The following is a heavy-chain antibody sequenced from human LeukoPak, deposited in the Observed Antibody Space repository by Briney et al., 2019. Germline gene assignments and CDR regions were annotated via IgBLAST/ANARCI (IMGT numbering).Heavy chain of an antibody. J-gene: IGHJ5*02. CDR1: GGSISRYY. CDR3: AGGPIGGDYVGWFDP. CDR2: IYDTGTT. D-gene: IGHD4-17*01. Sequence: SETLSLTCTVSGGSISRYYWNWLRQPPGKGLEWIGNIYDTGTTNYNPSLPSRVTISVDTSKNQFSLKLSSVTAADTAVYYCAGGPIGGDYVGWFDPWGQGTLVTVSS. V-gene: IGHV4-59*01.